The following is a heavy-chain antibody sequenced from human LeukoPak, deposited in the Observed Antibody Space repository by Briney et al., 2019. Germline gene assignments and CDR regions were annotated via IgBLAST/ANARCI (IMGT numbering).Heavy chain of an antibody. V-gene: IGHV4-34*01. J-gene: IGHJ4*02. CDR2: INHSGST. Sequence: PSETLSLTCAVYGGSFSGYYWSWIRQPPGKGLEWIGEINHSGSTNYNPSLKSRVTISVDTSKNQFSLKLSSVTAADTAVYYCARLPRYCSGGSCYRLDYWGQGTLVTVSS. CDR3: ARLPRYCSGGSCYRLDY. D-gene: IGHD2-15*01. CDR1: GGSFSGYY.